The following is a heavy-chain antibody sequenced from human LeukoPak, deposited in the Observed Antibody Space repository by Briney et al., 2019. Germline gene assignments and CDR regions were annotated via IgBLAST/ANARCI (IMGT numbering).Heavy chain of an antibody. CDR3: ARERDSSGYWSFDY. CDR1: GYTFTSYG. D-gene: IGHD3-22*01. CDR2: FSAYNGNT. J-gene: IGHJ4*02. V-gene: IGHV1-18*01. Sequence: ASVKVSCKVSGYTFTSYGISWVRQAPGQGLEWMGWFSAYNGNTNYAQKLQGRVTMTTDTSTSTAYMELRSLRSDDTAVYYCARERDSSGYWSFDYWGQGTLVTVSS.